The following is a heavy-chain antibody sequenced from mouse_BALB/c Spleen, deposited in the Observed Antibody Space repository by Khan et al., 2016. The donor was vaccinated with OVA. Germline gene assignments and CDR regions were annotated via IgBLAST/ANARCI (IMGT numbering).Heavy chain of an antibody. CDR3: ARTSTTEYDYVRED. D-gene: IGHD1-1*01. J-gene: IGHJ4*01. CDR1: GFTFSSYT. V-gene: IGHV5-12-2*01. Sequence: EVELVESGGDLVQPGGSLKLSCAASGFTFSSYTMSWVRQTPEKRLEWVAFISKGGYSTYYPDTVKGRFTISRDNAKNTLYLQMSSLKSEDTAMNYCARTSTTEYDYVREDWGKGTSVTGSS. CDR2: ISKGGYST.